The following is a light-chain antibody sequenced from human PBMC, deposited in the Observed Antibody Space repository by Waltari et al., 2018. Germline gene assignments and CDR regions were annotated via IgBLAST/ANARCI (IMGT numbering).Light chain of an antibody. CDR2: AAS. CDR3: QQLNIYPHT. Sequence: IQLTQSPSFLSASVGDRVTITCRASQGISRYLAWYQQRPGTAPKLLISAASTLPSGVPSRFSGSGSGTEFTLTISSLQPEDFATYYCQQLNIYPHTFGQGTKLEI. V-gene: IGKV1-9*01. J-gene: IGKJ2*01. CDR1: QGISRY.